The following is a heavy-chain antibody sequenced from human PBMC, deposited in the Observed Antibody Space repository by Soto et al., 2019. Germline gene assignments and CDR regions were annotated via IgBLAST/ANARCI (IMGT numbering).Heavy chain of an antibody. J-gene: IGHJ4*02. CDR3: ARDEALSGNGTIEF. CDR2: ISYDGSNK. CDR1: GFIFSTYA. Sequence: QVQLVESGGGVVQPGRSLRLSCAASGFIFSTYALHWVRQAPGKGLEWVAVISYDGSNKYYADSVKGRFTISRDNSKNTVSLQMNSLITEDTAVYYCARDEALSGNGTIEFWGQGTLVTVSS. D-gene: IGHD1-1*01. V-gene: IGHV3-30-3*01.